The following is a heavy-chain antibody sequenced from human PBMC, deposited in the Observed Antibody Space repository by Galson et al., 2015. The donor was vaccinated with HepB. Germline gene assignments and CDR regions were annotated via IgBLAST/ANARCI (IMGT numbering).Heavy chain of an antibody. CDR3: ARQYSSSSDFDY. J-gene: IGHJ4*02. CDR2: IRSDGSRT. V-gene: IGHV3-74*01. D-gene: IGHD6-6*01. CDR1: GFTFSSYW. Sequence: SLRLSCAASGFTFSSYWMHWVRQAPGKGLVWVSRIRSDGSRTNYADSVKGRFTISRDNAKNTLHMQMNSLRAEDTAVYYCARQYSSSSDFDYWGQGTLVTVSS.